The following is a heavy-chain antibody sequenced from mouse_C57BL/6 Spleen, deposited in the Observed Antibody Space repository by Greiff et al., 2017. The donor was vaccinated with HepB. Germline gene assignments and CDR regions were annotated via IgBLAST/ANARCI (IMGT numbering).Heavy chain of an antibody. CDR3: AREGVLLRLYFDY. Sequence: QVQLQQPGAELVKPGASVKLSCKASGYTFTSYWMHWVKQRPGQGLEWIGMIHPNSGSTNYNEKFKSKATLTVDKSSSTAYMQLSSLTSEDSAVYYCAREGVLLRLYFDYWGQGTTLTVSS. CDR1: GYTFTSYW. V-gene: IGHV1-64*01. J-gene: IGHJ2*01. CDR2: IHPNSGST. D-gene: IGHD1-1*01.